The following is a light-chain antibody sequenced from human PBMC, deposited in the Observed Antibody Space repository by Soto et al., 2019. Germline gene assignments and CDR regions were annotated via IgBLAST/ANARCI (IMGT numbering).Light chain of an antibody. CDR3: SSYAGSYSYV. J-gene: IGLJ1*01. Sequence: LTPPRSVSGSPGQSVAISCTGTSSDVGGYNYVSWYQQHPGKAPKLIIYDVTKRPSGVPDRFSGSSSGNTASLTISGLQAEDVADYFCSSYAGSYSYVFGPVT. V-gene: IGLV2-11*01. CDR1: SSDVGGYNY. CDR2: DVT.